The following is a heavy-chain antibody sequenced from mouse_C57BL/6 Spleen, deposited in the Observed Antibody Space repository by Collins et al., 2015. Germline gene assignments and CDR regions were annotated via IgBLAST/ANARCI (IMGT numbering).Heavy chain of an antibody. V-gene: IGHV1-72*01. Sequence: QVQLQQPGAELVKPGASVKLSCKASGYTFTSYWMHWVKQRPGRGLEWIGRIDPNSGGTKYNEKFKSKATLTVDKPSSTAYMQLSSLTSEDSAAYYCARDSYDSTYYYAMDYWGQGTSVTVSS. CDR1: GYTFTSYW. CDR3: ARDSYDSTYYYAMDY. J-gene: IGHJ4*01. D-gene: IGHD5-1*01. CDR2: IDPNSGGT.